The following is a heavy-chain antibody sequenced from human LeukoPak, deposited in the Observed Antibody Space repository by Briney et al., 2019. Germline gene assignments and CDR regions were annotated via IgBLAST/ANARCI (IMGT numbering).Heavy chain of an antibody. CDR1: SGSFSGYY. V-gene: IGHV4-34*01. J-gene: IGHJ4*02. D-gene: IGHD1-26*01. Sequence: PSETLSLTCAVYSGSFSGYYWSWIRQPPGKGLEWIGEINHSGSTNYNPSLKSRVTISVDTSKNQFSLKLSSVTAADTAVYYCASQGPSGSFYFDYWGQGTLVTVSS. CDR3: ASQGPSGSFYFDY. CDR2: INHSGST.